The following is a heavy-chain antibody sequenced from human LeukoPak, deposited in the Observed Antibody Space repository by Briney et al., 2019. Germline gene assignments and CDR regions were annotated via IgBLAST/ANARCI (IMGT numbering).Heavy chain of an antibody. CDR3: ANWNDDNFDY. D-gene: IGHD1-1*01. V-gene: IGHV3-30*18. J-gene: IGHJ4*02. CDR2: ISYDGSNK. CDR1: GFTFSSYG. Sequence: GGSLRLSCAASGFTFSSYGMHWVRQAPGKGLEWVAVISYDGSNKYYADSVKGRFTISRDSSKNTLYLQMNSLRAEDTAVYYCANWNDDNFDYWGQGTLVTVSS.